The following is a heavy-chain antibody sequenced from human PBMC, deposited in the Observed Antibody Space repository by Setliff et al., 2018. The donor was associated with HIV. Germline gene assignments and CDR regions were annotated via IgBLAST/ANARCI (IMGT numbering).Heavy chain of an antibody. D-gene: IGHD3-16*01. CDR2: MNPNSGNT. V-gene: IGHV1-8*03. J-gene: IGHJ6*02. CDR1: GYTFTSYD. CDR3: ARDRYYDYVWGSLLGYYYGMDV. Sequence: ASVKVSCKASGYTFTSYDINWVRQATGQGLEWMGWMNPNSGNTGYAQKFQGRVTITRNTSISTAYMELSSLRSEDTAVYYCARDRYYDYVWGSLLGYYYGMDVWGQGTTVTVYS.